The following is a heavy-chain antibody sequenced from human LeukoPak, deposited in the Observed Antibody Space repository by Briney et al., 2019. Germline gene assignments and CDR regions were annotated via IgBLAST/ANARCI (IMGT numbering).Heavy chain of an antibody. CDR2: MSSDESTT. D-gene: IGHD3-10*01. V-gene: IGHV3-74*01. J-gene: IGHJ5*02. CDR1: GFTLSSYW. Sequence: GESLRLSCAASGFTLSSYWMHWARQTPGKGLVWVSRMSSDESTTNYADSVRGRFTISRDNAKNALYLQMNNLRAEDTAIYFCARGRGPYGWFDPWGQGTLVTVSS. CDR3: ARGRGPYGWFDP.